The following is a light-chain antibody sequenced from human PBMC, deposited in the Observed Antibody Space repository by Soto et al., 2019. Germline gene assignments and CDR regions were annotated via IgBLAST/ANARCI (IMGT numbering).Light chain of an antibody. CDR1: SSDVGGYKY. CDR2: DVS. J-gene: IGLJ1*01. V-gene: IGLV2-14*01. CDR3: SSYTSSSTYV. Sequence: QSVLTQAASVSGSPGQSITISCTGTSSDVGGYKYVSWYQQHPGKAPKLMIYDVSNRPSGVSDRFSGSKSGNTASLTISGLQAEDESDYYCSSYTSSSTYVFGTGTKVTV.